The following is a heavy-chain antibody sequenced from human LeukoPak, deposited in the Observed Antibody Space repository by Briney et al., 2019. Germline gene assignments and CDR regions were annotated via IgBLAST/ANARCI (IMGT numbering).Heavy chain of an antibody. Sequence: GGSLRLSCAASGFTFSSYGMHWVRQAPGKGLEWVSAISGSGGSTYYADSVKGRLTISRDNSKNTLYLQMNSLRAEDTAVYYCAKDGGYSYGLGYWGQGTLVTVSS. CDR1: GFTFSSYG. V-gene: IGHV3-NL1*01. J-gene: IGHJ4*02. CDR3: AKDGGYSYGLGY. D-gene: IGHD5-18*01. CDR2: ISGSGGST.